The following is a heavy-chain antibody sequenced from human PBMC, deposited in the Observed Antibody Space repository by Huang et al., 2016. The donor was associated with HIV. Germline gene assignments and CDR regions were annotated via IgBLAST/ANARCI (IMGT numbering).Heavy chain of an antibody. Sequence: EVQLVESGGGLVQPGGSLRLSCEDSGFTFSSYWMSWVRQVPGKGLEWVANIKQDGSEKYYVDSVRGRFTISRDNAKNSMYLRMNSLRAEDTAVYYCARDRLDLRTFDMWGQGTMVTVSS. CDR2: IKQDGSEK. V-gene: IGHV3-7*01. CDR1: GFTFSSYW. J-gene: IGHJ3*02. D-gene: IGHD2-21*01. CDR3: ARDRLDLRTFDM.